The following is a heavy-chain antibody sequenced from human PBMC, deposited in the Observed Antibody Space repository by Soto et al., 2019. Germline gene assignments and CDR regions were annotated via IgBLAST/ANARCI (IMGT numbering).Heavy chain of an antibody. CDR3: AREDSIIIPAVSDF. CDR1: GFSFSNSG. D-gene: IGHD2-2*01. V-gene: IGHV3-33*01. J-gene: IGHJ4*02. Sequence: PGGSLRLSCAASGFSFSNSGMHWVRQAPGKGLEWVAVIWFDGRTKFYAHSVKGRFAISRDNAKSSVSLQMNTLRVEDTAVYYCAREDSIIIPAVSDFWGQGTLVTVSS. CDR2: IWFDGRTK.